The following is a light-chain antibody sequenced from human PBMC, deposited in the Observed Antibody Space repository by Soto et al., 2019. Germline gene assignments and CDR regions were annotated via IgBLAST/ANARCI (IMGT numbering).Light chain of an antibody. Sequence: DIPMTQSPSTLSASVGDRVTITCRASQSISSWLAWYQQKPEKAPKLLIYKASSLESGVPSRFSGSGSGTEFTLTISSLQPDDFATYYCQQYNSYSPWTFGQGTKVEIK. V-gene: IGKV1-5*03. CDR3: QQYNSYSPWT. CDR2: KAS. CDR1: QSISSW. J-gene: IGKJ1*01.